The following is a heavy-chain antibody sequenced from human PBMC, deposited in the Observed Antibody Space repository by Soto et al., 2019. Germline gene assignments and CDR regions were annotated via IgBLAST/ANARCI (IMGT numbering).Heavy chain of an antibody. J-gene: IGHJ5*02. CDR3: ASSRNSSWYWDWFDP. D-gene: IGHD6-13*01. Sequence: PSETLSLTCTVSGGSISGYYWSWIRQPPGKGLGWIGYIYYSGSTNYNPSLKSRVTISVDTSKNQFSLKLSSVTAADTAVYYCASSRNSSWYWDWFDPWGQGTLVTVSS. CDR1: GGSISGYY. V-gene: IGHV4-59*01. CDR2: IYYSGST.